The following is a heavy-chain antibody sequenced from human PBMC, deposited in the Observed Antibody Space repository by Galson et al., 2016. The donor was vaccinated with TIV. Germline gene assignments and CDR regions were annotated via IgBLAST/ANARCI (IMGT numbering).Heavy chain of an antibody. Sequence: SLRLSCAASGFTFDSYTFHWVRQTPGKGLEWVAIISHDGNNKDFADSVQGRFTISRDSSKNTVFLQMNSLRLGDTAVYYCTRDGRGNWKYVDYFDYWGQGTLVTVSS. CDR3: TRDGRGNWKYVDYFDY. CDR1: GFTFDSYT. CDR2: ISHDGNNK. V-gene: IGHV3-30-3*01. D-gene: IGHD1-7*01. J-gene: IGHJ4*02.